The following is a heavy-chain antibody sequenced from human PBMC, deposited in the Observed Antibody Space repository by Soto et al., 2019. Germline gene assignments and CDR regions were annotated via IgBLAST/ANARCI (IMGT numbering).Heavy chain of an antibody. V-gene: IGHV1-18*01. CDR1: GGTFSSYA. D-gene: IGHD4-17*01. J-gene: IGHJ4*02. CDR3: ATYGDYDQSLDY. Sequence: ASVKVSCKASGGTFSSYAISWVRQAPGQGLEWMGGISANYGTTNYAQKLQGRVTMTADTSTSTAYMELRSLRSDDTAVYYCATYGDYDQSLDYWGQGTLVT. CDR2: ISANYGTT.